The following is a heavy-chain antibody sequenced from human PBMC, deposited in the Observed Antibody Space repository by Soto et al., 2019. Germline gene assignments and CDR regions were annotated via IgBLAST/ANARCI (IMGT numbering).Heavy chain of an antibody. Sequence: ASVKVSCKASGYTFTSYDINWVRQATGQGLEWMGWMNPNSGNTGYAQKFQGRVTITADESTSTAYMELSSLRSEDTAVYYCARDLTTVTTRYFDYWGQGTLVTVSS. V-gene: IGHV1-8*01. CDR2: MNPNSGNT. CDR1: GYTFTSYD. CDR3: ARDLTTVTTRYFDY. D-gene: IGHD4-4*01. J-gene: IGHJ4*02.